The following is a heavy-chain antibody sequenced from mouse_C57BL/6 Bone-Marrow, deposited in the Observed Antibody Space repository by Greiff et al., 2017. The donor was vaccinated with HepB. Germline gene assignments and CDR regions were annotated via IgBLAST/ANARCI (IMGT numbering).Heavy chain of an antibody. J-gene: IGHJ2*01. CDR2: IDPSDSYT. CDR3: ARFLGPIDY. Sequence: QVQLQQPGAELVRPGTSVTLSCKASGYTFTSYWMHWVKQRPGQGLEWIGVIDPSDSYTNYNQKFKGKATLTVDTSSSTAYMQLSSLTSEDSAVYYCARFLGPIDYWGQGTTLTVSS. V-gene: IGHV1-59*01. CDR1: GYTFTSYW. D-gene: IGHD4-1*01.